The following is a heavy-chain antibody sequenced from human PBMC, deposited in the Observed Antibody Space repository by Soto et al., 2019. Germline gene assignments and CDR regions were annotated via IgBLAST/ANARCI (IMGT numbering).Heavy chain of an antibody. J-gene: IGHJ4*02. D-gene: IGHD4-4*01. V-gene: IGHV3-33*01. CDR1: GFPFSSYG. Sequence: GGSLRLSCAASGFPFSSYGMHWVRQAPGKGLEWVAVIWYDGSNKYYADSVKGRFTISRDNSKNTLYLQMNSLRAEDTAVHYCARGSNYVGGYYFDYGGQGTLVTVS. CDR2: IWYDGSNK. CDR3: ARGSNYVGGYYFDY.